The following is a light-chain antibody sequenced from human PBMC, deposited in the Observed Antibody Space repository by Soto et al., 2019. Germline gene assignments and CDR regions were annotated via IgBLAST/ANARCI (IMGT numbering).Light chain of an antibody. CDR2: ENT. CDR3: QSYDSSLSGHVV. Sequence: QSVLTQSPSVSGAPGQGVTISCSGSSSNIGAGSDVHWYQQLPGTAPKLLIFENTNRPSGVPDRFSGSKSGTSASLAITGLQADDEADYYCQSYDSSLSGHVVFGGGTKVTVL. J-gene: IGLJ2*01. V-gene: IGLV1-40*01. CDR1: SSNIGAGSD.